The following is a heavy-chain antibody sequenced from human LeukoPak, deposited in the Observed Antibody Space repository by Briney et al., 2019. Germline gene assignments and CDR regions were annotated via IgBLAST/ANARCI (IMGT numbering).Heavy chain of an antibody. D-gene: IGHD3-22*01. J-gene: IGHJ4*02. CDR3: ARHHSSGYYPIDY. V-gene: IGHV4-59*08. CDR2: IYYSGST. Sequence: SETLSLTCTVSGVSISIFYWRWIRQPPGKRLECIGYIYYSGSTKYNPSLKSRVTISVDTSKNQFSLNLSSVTAADTALYYCARHHSSGYYPIDYWGQGTLVTVSS. CDR1: GVSISIFY.